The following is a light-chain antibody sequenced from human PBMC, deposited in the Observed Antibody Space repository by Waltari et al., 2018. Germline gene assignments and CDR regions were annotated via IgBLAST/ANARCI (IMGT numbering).Light chain of an antibody. CDR3: MQPLETPWT. V-gene: IGKV2-28*01. CDR2: MGS. J-gene: IGKJ1*01. CDR1: QSLPHVDGYNY. Sequence: DIVMTQSPLSLPVTPGEPASISCRPRQSLPHVDGYNYLDWYLQKPGQSPQLLIYMGSNRAAGVPDRFSGSGSGTDFTLKISRVEAEDVGVYYCMQPLETPWTFGQGTKVEIK.